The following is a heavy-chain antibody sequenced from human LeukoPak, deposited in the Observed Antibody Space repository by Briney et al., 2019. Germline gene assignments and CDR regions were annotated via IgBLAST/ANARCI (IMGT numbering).Heavy chain of an antibody. CDR3: TSELVMVRGVMWY. V-gene: IGHV3-33*01. J-gene: IGHJ4*02. CDR2: ILSDGSKE. D-gene: IGHD3-10*01. Sequence: GGSLRLSCAASGFTFSSYGMHWVRQAPGKGLEWVAVILSDGSKEFYTDSVKGRFTISRDSSKNTLYLQMNSLRAEDTAVYYCTSELVMVRGVMWYWGQGTLVTVSS. CDR1: GFTFSSYG.